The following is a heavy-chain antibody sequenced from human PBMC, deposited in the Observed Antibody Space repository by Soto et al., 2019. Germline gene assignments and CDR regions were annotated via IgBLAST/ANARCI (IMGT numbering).Heavy chain of an antibody. D-gene: IGHD2-2*02. CDR3: ARLGYCSSTSCYNYWFDP. CDR1: GYTFTSYD. J-gene: IGHJ5*02. V-gene: IGHV1-8*01. CDR2: MNPNSGNT. Sequence: GASVKVSCKASGYTFTSYDINWVRQATGQGLEWMGWMNPNSGNTGYAQKFQGRVTMTRNTSISTAYMELSSLRSEDTAVYYCARLGYCSSTSCYNYWFDPWGQGTLVTVS.